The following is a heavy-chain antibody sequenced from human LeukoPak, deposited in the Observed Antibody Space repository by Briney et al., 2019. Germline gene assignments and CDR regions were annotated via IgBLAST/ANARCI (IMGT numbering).Heavy chain of an antibody. CDR3: TKDLMTGFSSGWYFAY. CDR2: ISGGAGST. J-gene: IGHJ4*02. V-gene: IGHV3-23*01. CDR1: GFTFSDA. Sequence: GGSLRLSCAASGFTFSDAWMTWVRQAPGKGLEWVSSISGGAGSTDSADSVKGRFTISRDNSENTLYLQMNSLRAEDTAVYYCTKDLMTGFSSGWYFAYWGQGTLVTVSS. D-gene: IGHD6-19*01.